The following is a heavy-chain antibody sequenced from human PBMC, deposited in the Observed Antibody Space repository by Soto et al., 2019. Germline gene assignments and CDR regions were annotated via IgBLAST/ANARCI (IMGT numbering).Heavy chain of an antibody. V-gene: IGHV3-33*01. CDR3: ARDQQWLSFDY. CDR1: GFTFSSYG. J-gene: IGHJ4*02. Sequence: QVQLVGSGGGVVQPGRSLRLSCAASGFTFSSYGMHWVRQAPGKGLEWVAVIWYDGSNKYYADSVKGRFTISRDNSKNTLYLQMNSLRAEDTAVYYCARDQQWLSFDYWGQGTLVTVSS. D-gene: IGHD6-19*01. CDR2: IWYDGSNK.